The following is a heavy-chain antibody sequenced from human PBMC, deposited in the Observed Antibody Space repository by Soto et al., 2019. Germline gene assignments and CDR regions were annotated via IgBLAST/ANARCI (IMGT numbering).Heavy chain of an antibody. Sequence: EVQLVETGGGLIQPGGSLRLSCAASGFTVSSNYMSWVRQAPGKGLEWVSVIYSGGSTYYADSVKGRFTISRDKSKNTLYLQMNSLRAEDTAVYYCARRADGQVQFSYWGQGTLVTVSS. CDR1: GFTVSSNY. CDR2: IYSGGST. CDR3: ARRADGQVQFSY. V-gene: IGHV3-53*02. J-gene: IGHJ4*02. D-gene: IGHD1-1*01.